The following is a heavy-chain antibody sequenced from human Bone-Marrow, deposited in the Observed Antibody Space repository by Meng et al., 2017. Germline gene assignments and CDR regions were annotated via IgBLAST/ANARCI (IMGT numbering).Heavy chain of an antibody. J-gene: IGHJ4*01. CDR3: SGHVDY. V-gene: IGHV3-15*01. Sequence: GGSLRPSWAASGFTFSNAWTTWVRQAPGKGLGWVGRMKSNVDGGTVDYAAAVKGRFFISRDDSKNTFYLQMNGLKTGDTAVYYCSGHVDYWGHGTLVTVSS. CDR1: GFTFSNAW. CDR2: MKSNVDGGTV.